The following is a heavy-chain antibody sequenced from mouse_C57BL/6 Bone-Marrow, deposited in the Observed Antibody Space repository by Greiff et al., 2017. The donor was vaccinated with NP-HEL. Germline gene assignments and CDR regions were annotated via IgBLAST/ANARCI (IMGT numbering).Heavy chain of an antibody. D-gene: IGHD2-1*01. J-gene: IGHJ3*01. V-gene: IGHV1-59*01. CDR2: IDPSDSYT. Sequence: QVQLQQPGAELVRPGTSVKLSCKASGYTFTSYWMHWVKQRPGQGLEWIGVIDPSDSYTNYNQKFKGKATLTVDTSSSTAYMQLSSLTSEDSAVYYCARFQYGNYVPFAYWGQGTLVTVSA. CDR3: ARFQYGNYVPFAY. CDR1: GYTFTSYW.